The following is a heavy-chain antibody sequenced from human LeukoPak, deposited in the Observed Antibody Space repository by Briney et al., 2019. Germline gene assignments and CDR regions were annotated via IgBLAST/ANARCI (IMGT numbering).Heavy chain of an antibody. J-gene: IGHJ3*02. CDR2: IYHSGST. V-gene: IGHV4-38-2*01. D-gene: IGHD2-2*01. CDR1: GYSISSGYY. Sequence: PSETLSLTCAVSGYSISSGYYWGWIRQPPGKGLAWIGSIYHSGSTYYNPSLKSRVTISVDTSKNQFSLKLSSVTAADTAVYYCARHTLDIVVVPDGAFDIWGQGTMVTVSS. CDR3: ARHTLDIVVVPDGAFDI.